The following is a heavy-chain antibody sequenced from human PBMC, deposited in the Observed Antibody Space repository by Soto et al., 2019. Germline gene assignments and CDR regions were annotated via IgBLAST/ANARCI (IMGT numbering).Heavy chain of an antibody. CDR2: IKHSGST. CDR3: ARRGLQLRGNGRWFDT. D-gene: IGHD4-4*01. V-gene: IGHV4-34*01. J-gene: IGHJ5*02. Sequence: QVQLQQWGAGLLKPSETLSLTCAVYGGSFSGYYWSWIRQPPGKGLEWIGEIKHSGSTNYNPSLKSGVTISVDTSKNQFSLKLSSVTAVDTAVYYCARRGLQLRGNGRWFDTWGQGTLVTVSS. CDR1: GGSFSGYY.